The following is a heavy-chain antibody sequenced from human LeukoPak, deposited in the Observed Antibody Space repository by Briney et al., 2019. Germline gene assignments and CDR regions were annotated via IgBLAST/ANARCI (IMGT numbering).Heavy chain of an antibody. D-gene: IGHD2-2*01. CDR1: GGSTSSSSYY. CDR2: IYYSGST. V-gene: IGHV4-39*07. J-gene: IGHJ5*02. CDR3: ARDSRYCSSTSCWQNWFDP. Sequence: SETLSLTCTVSGGSTSSSSYYWGWIRQPPGKGLEWIGSIYYSGSTYYNPSLKSRVTISVDTSKNQFSLKLSSVTAADTAVYYCARDSRYCSSTSCWQNWFDPWGQGTLVTVSS.